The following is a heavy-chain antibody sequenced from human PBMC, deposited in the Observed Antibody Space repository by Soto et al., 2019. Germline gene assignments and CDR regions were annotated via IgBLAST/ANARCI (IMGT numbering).Heavy chain of an antibody. CDR3: ARDGGGSYPCFDY. CDR1: GFTFSSYA. D-gene: IGHD1-26*01. CDR2: ISYDGSNK. V-gene: IGHV3-30-3*01. Sequence: QVQLVASGGGVVQPGRSLRLSCAASGFTFSSYAMHWVRQAPGKGLEWVAVISYDGSNKYYADSVKGRFTISRDNSKNTLYLQMNSLRAEDTAVYYCARDGGGSYPCFDYWGQGTLVTVSS. J-gene: IGHJ4*02.